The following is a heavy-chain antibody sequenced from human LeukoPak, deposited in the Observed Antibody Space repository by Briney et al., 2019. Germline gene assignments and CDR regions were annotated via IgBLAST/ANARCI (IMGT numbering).Heavy chain of an antibody. V-gene: IGHV3-11*03. CDR3: ARFGDYGEY. J-gene: IGHJ4*02. Sequence: PGGSLRLSCAGSGFTFNDYDMNWVRQAPGKGPEWVSYISRSGAYTYYTDSVKGRFTVSRDNPQNTLYLQMNGLRAEDSALYYCARFGDYGEYWGQGTLVTVSS. D-gene: IGHD3-10*01. CDR1: GFTFNDYD. CDR2: ISRSGAYT.